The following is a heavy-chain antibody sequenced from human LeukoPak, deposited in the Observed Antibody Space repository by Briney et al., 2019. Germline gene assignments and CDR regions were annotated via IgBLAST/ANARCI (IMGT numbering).Heavy chain of an antibody. CDR2: IKEDGSAR. CDR3: ARDPRDDHNSLDS. Sequence: PGGSLRLSCAASGFSFSDYWMSWVRQSPEKGLEWVANIKEDGSARYYVDSVKGRFTTSRDNAKNSLYLQMTSLRAEDTAMYYCARDPRDDHNSLDSWGQGTQVTVSS. V-gene: IGHV3-7*03. CDR1: GFSFSDYW. J-gene: IGHJ5*01.